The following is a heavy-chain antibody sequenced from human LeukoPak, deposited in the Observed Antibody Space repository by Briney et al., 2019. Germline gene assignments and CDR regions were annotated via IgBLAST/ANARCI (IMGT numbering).Heavy chain of an antibody. CDR1: GFTVSSND. J-gene: IGHJ4*02. V-gene: IGHV3-66*04. Sequence: GGSLRLSCAASGFTVSSNDMSWVRQAPGKGLEWVSVIYSGGSTYYADSVKGRFTISRDNAKNSLCLQMNSLRAEDTAVYYCARHRSIAAAGKEPHFGYWSQGTLVTVSS. CDR3: ARHRSIAAAGKEPHFGY. CDR2: IYSGGST. D-gene: IGHD6-13*01.